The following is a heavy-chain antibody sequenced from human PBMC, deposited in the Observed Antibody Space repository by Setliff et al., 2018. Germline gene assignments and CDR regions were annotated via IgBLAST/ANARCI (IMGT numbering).Heavy chain of an antibody. CDR1: GGSLSDSIRHYAVF. CDR2: IYYSGST. Sequence: SETLSLTCTVSGGSLSDSIRHYAVFWGWIRQPPGKGLEWIGSIYYSGSTYYSPSLKRRVTISVDTSKNQFSLKLSSVTAADTAVYYCATRTYYDSNGYYYAIAGPFDIWGQGTMVTVSS. CDR3: ATRTYYDSNGYYYAIAGPFDI. D-gene: IGHD3-22*01. J-gene: IGHJ3*02. V-gene: IGHV4-39*01.